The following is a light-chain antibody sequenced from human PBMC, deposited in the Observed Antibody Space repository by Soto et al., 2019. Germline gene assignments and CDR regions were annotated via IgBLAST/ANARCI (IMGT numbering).Light chain of an antibody. J-gene: IGKJ5*01. V-gene: IGKV3-20*01. Sequence: EIVLTQSPGTLSLSPGERATLSCRASQSVPRSYLAWYQQKPSQAPRLLIYGTSSRATGIPDRVSGSGSGTDFTLTISRLEPEYFAVFYCQQYGSSITFGQGTRLEIK. CDR3: QQYGSSIT. CDR1: QSVPRSY. CDR2: GTS.